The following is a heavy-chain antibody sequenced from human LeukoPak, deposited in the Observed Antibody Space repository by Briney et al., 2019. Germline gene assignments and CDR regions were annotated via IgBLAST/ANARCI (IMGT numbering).Heavy chain of an antibody. D-gene: IGHD6-25*01. CDR1: GASISGGTYY. V-gene: IGHV4-39*01. CDR2: IYYTGRT. CDR3: ARRGRSGRAFDY. J-gene: IGHJ4*02. Sequence: TPSETLTFTCRVSGASISGGTYYWRRLRTPPRKPLEWIASIYYTGRTYDHPSLQSPVTISVDKSKNQFSLKLSSVTAADTAVYYCARRGRSGRAFDYWGQGTLVTVSS.